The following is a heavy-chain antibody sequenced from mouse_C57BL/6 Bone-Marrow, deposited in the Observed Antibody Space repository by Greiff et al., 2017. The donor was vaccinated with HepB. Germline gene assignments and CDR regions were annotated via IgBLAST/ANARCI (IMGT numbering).Heavy chain of an antibody. D-gene: IGHD2-5*01. V-gene: IGHV10-3*01. J-gene: IGHJ4*01. CDR3: VRDRSYYSNYEDAMDY. CDR1: GFTFNTYA. Sequence: EVQVVESGGGLVQPKGSLKLSCAASGFTFNTYAMHWVRQAPGKGLEWVARIRSKSSNYATYYADSVKDRFTISRDDSQSMLYLQMNNLKTEDTAMYYCVRDRSYYSNYEDAMDYWGQGTSVTVSS. CDR2: IRSKSSNYAT.